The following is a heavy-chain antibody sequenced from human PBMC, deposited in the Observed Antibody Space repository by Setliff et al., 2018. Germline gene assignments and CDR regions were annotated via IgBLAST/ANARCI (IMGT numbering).Heavy chain of an antibody. CDR3: AKSSGSSSSINLEY. CDR1: GFTFFSYT. Sequence: GGSLRLSCTTSGFTFFSYTMNWVRQAPGKGLEWVSSITDDGGTTHYAGSVKRRFTIARDNSNSTLYLQMNSLRVEDTALYYCAKSSGSSSSINLEYLGPGTLVTVSS. J-gene: IGHJ4*02. V-gene: IGHV3-23*01. D-gene: IGHD6-6*01. CDR2: ITDDGGTT.